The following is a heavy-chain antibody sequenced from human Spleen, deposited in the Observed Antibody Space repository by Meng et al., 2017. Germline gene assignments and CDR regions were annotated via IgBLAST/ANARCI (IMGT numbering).Heavy chain of an antibody. Sequence: SETLSLTCTVSGGSISSGSYYWSWIRQPAGKGLEWIGRIYISGSTNYNPSLRSRVTMSVDTSKNQFSLKLSSVTAADTAVYYCARDYPHLSYYYGMDVWGQGTTVTVSS. J-gene: IGHJ6*02. CDR2: IYISGST. CDR1: GGSISSGSYY. CDR3: ARDYPHLSYYYGMDV. V-gene: IGHV4-61*02.